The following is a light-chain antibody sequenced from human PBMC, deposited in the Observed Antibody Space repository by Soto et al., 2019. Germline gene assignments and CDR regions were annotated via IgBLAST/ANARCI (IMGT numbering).Light chain of an antibody. Sequence: EIVMTQSPATLSVSPGERATLSCRASQSVSSNLAWYQKKPGQAPRLLIYGASTRATGIPARFSGSGSGTEFTLTISILQSEDFAVYYCQQYNNWWTFGPGTRVEIK. V-gene: IGKV3-15*01. CDR1: QSVSSN. CDR2: GAS. J-gene: IGKJ1*01. CDR3: QQYNNWWT.